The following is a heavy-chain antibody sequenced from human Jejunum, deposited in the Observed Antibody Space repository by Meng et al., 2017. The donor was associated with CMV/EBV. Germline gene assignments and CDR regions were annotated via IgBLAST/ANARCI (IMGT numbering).Heavy chain of an antibody. V-gene: IGHV3-23*01. J-gene: IGHJ2*01. CDR2: ISSGGAST. Sequence: AASGFTFSSYAMSWVRQARGKGLEWVSEISSGGASTYYADTVKGRFTISRDNSKNTLYLQMNSLRAEDTALYYCAKDRDGNWYFDLWGRGTLVTVSS. D-gene: IGHD3-10*01. CDR3: AKDRDGNWYFDL. CDR1: GFTFSSYA.